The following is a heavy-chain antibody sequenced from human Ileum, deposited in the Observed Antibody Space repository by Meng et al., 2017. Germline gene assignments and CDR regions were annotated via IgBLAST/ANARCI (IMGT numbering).Heavy chain of an antibody. Sequence: VQLQESGPGLVRPSETLSLTCTISGGSVNTGSYYWSWIRQPPGKGLEWIGYMYFSGSTKYNASLKSRVSISVDTSKKQFSLNLTPVTAADTAVYYCARGHYDKYFDSWGQGTLVTVSS. CDR2: MYFSGST. CDR1: GGSVNTGSYY. J-gene: IGHJ4*02. D-gene: IGHD3-22*01. V-gene: IGHV4-61*01. CDR3: ARGHYDKYFDS.